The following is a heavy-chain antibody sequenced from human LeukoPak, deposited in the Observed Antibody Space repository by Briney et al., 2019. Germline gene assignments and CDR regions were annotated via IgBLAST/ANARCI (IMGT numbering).Heavy chain of an antibody. Sequence: GGSLRLSCAASGFTFSSYWMHWVRQAPGKGLVWVSRINSDGSSTSYADSVKGRFTISRDNAKNTLYLQMNSLRAEDTAVYYCAREMAVAAEILDYWGQGTLVTVSS. V-gene: IGHV3-74*01. D-gene: IGHD6-19*01. CDR2: INSDGSST. CDR1: GFTFSSYW. CDR3: AREMAVAAEILDY. J-gene: IGHJ4*02.